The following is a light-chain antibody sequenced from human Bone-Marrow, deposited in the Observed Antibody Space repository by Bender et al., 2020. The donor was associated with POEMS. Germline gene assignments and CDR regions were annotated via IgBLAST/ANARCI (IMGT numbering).Light chain of an antibody. CDR2: DDN. CDR3: YSYRGASSLV. J-gene: IGLJ2*01. V-gene: IGLV2-14*03. CDR1: NYKS. Sequence: QSALTQPASMSGSPGQSITMSCTGANYKSVSWYQQRPGGAPKLIIYDDNNRPSGASFRFSASRSGNTAFLTISGLLPEDEADYYCYSYRGASSLVFGGGTKVTVL.